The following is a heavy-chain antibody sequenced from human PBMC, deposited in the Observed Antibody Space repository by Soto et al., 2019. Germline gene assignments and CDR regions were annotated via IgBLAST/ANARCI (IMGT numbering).Heavy chain of an antibody. CDR2: ISSDGGST. Sequence: PGGSLRLSCAASGFTFSSYTMHWVRQALGKGLEYVSAISSDGGSTYYAKSVKGRFTISRDNSKNTLYLQMGSLRAEDVAVYYCARDAGYGDYDYWGQGTLVTVSS. CDR1: GFTFSSYT. V-gene: IGHV3-64*01. D-gene: IGHD4-17*01. CDR3: ARDAGYGDYDY. J-gene: IGHJ4*02.